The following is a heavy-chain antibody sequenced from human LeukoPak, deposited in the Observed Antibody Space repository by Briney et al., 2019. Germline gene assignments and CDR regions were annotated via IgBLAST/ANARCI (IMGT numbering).Heavy chain of an antibody. CDR3: AKDLGYCSSTSCSKPNWFDP. Sequence: GGSLRLSCAASGFTFSSYAMSWARQAPGKGLEWVSAISGSGGSTYYADSVKGRFTISRDNSKNTLYLQMNSLRAEDTAVYYCAKDLGYCSSTSCSKPNWFDPWGQGTLVTVSS. CDR2: ISGSGGST. D-gene: IGHD2-2*01. V-gene: IGHV3-23*01. J-gene: IGHJ5*02. CDR1: GFTFSSYA.